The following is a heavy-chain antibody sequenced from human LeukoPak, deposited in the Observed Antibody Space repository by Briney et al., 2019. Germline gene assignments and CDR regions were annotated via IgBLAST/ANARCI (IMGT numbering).Heavy chain of an antibody. J-gene: IGHJ5*02. D-gene: IGHD6-19*01. CDR3: ARLITVAGTNWFDP. CDR1: GFTFSTYW. CDR2: IKQDGSEK. V-gene: IGHV3-7*05. Sequence: PGGSLRLSCAASGFTFSTYWMNWVRQAPGKGLEWVANIKQDGSEKYYEDSVKGRFTISRDNAKNSLYLQMNSLRAEDTAVYYCARLITVAGTNWFDPWGQGTLVTVSS.